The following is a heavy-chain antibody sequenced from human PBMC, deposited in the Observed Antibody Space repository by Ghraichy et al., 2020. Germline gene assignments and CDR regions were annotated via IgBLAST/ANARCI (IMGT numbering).Heavy chain of an antibody. D-gene: IGHD3-10*01. J-gene: IGHJ3*02. CDR1: GFNFTNYG. CDR2: IWFDGNSK. Sequence: GGSLRLSCAASGFNFTNYGIHWVRQAPGKGLEWVAVIWFDGNSKYYADYVKGRFASSRDNSKTTVNLQMNSLRAEDTAVYYWEGERSYGDAFEIWGQGTMVTVSS. CDR3: EGERSYGDAFEI. V-gene: IGHV3-33*01.